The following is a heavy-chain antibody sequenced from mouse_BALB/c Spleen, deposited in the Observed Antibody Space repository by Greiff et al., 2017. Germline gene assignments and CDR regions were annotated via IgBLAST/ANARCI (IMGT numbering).Heavy chain of an antibody. CDR1: GFNIKDTY. J-gene: IGHJ1*01. CDR2: IDPANGNT. Sequence: VHVKQSGAELVKPGASVKLSCTASGFNIKDTYMHWVQQRPEQGLEWIGRIDPANGNTKYDPKFQGKATITADTSSNTAYLQLSSLTSEDTAVYYCARATRGYFDVWGAGTTVTVSS. CDR3: ARATRGYFDV. V-gene: IGHV14-3*02.